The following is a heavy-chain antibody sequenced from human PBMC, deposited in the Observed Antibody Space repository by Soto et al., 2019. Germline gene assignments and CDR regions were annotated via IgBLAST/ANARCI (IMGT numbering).Heavy chain of an antibody. V-gene: IGHV4-30-4*02. CDR2: IYNGGTT. D-gene: IGHD7-27*01. Sequence: SDTLSLTCNVSGGSIAAVNSCWSWIRQSPDKGLEWIGHIYNGGTTYNNPSLTSRVTISVDTSNNQSSLKLSSVSAADTAVYYCARGPSGDKVDYWGQGTLVT. CDR1: GGSIAAVNSC. CDR3: ARGPSGDKVDY. J-gene: IGHJ4*02.